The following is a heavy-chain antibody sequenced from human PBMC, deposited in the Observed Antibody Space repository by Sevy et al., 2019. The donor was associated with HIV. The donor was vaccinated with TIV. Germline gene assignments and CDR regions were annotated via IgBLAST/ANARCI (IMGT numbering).Heavy chain of an antibody. CDR2: ISGSGGST. CDR1: GFTFSSYA. Sequence: GGSLRLSCAASGFTFSSYAMSWVRQAPGKGLEWVSAISGSGGSTYYADSVKGRFTISRDNSKNTLYLQMNSLRAEETAVYYCAKGVKEAYCSSTRCRRYYYYMDVWGKGTTVTVSS. D-gene: IGHD2-2*01. CDR3: AKGVKEAYCSSTRCRRYYYYMDV. J-gene: IGHJ6*03. V-gene: IGHV3-23*01.